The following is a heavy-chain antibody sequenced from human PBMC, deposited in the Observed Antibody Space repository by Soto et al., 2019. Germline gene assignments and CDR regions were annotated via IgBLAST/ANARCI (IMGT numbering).Heavy chain of an antibody. CDR3: ARGPHYYYDSSGYYYVPYFDS. J-gene: IGHJ4*02. CDR2: IYYSGST. D-gene: IGHD3-22*01. V-gene: IGHV4-31*03. CDR1: GGSISSGGYY. Sequence: PSGALSLTCTVSGGSISSGGYYWSWTRQHPGKVLEWIGYIYYSGSTYYNPSLKSRVTISVDTSKNQFSLKLSSVTAADTAVYYCARGPHYYYDSSGYYYVPYFDSWGQGTLVTVSS.